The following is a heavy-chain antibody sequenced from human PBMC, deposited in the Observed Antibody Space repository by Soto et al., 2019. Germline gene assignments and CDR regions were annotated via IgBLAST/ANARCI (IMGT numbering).Heavy chain of an antibody. J-gene: IGHJ6*03. CDR2: IIPILGIA. CDR3: ARAGTNCSSTSCYARDYYYYYMDV. CDR1: GGTFSSYT. V-gene: IGHV1-69*02. Sequence: ASVKVSCKASGGTFSSYTISWVRQAPGQGLEWMGRIIPILGIANYAQKFQGRVTITADKSTSTAYMELSSLRSEDTAVYYCARAGTNCSSTSCYARDYYYYYMDVWGKGTTVTVSS. D-gene: IGHD2-2*01.